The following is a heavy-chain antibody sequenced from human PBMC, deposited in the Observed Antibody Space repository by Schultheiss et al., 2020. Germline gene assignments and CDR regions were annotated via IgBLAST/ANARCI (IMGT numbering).Heavy chain of an antibody. Sequence: SETLSLTCAVYGGSFSGYYWSWIRQPPGKGLEWIGSIYYSGSTNYNPSLKSRVTISVDTSKNQFSLKLTSVTAEDTAVYYCARGLRSDWGVRLDAFDIWGQGTMVTVAS. CDR3: ARGLRSDWGVRLDAFDI. V-gene: IGHV4-59*01. J-gene: IGHJ3*02. CDR1: GGSFSGYY. D-gene: IGHD7-27*01. CDR2: IYYSGST.